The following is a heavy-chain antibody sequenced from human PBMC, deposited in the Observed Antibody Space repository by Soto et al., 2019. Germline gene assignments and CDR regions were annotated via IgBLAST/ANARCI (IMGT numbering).Heavy chain of an antibody. D-gene: IGHD1-1*01. CDR1: GFTFSNYA. Sequence: PGGSLRLSCAASGFTFSNYAMTWVRQAPGKGLEWVSFISGSGGITYYADSVKGRFTISRDNSKNTLYLQMHSLRAEDTAIYYCEKDANWEDHYRGQGTLVTVSS. V-gene: IGHV3-23*01. CDR3: EKDANWEDHY. CDR2: ISGSGGIT. J-gene: IGHJ4*02.